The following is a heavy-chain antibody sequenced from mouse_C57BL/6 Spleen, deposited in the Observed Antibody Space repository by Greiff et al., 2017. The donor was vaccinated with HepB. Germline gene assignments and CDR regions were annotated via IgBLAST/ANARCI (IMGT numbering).Heavy chain of an antibody. J-gene: IGHJ4*01. Sequence: QVQLQQPGAELVMPGASVKLSCKASGYTFTSYWMHWVKQRPGQGLEWIGEIDPSDSYTNYNQKFKGKSTLTVDKSSSTAYMQLSSLTSEDSAVYYCASGFMITDAMDYWGQGTSVTVSS. CDR2: IDPSDSYT. D-gene: IGHD2-4*01. V-gene: IGHV1-69*01. CDR1: GYTFTSYW. CDR3: ASGFMITDAMDY.